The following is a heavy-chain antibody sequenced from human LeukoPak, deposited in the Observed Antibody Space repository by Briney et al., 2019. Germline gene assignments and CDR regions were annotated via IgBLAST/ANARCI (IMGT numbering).Heavy chain of an antibody. J-gene: IGHJ4*02. Sequence: ASVKVSCKASGYTFASYYMHWVRQAPGQGLAWMGIINPSGGSTTYAQKFQGRVTMTRDTSTSTVYMELSRLRSEDTAVYYCARDSTPTYYSGTYYFEYWGQGTLVTVSS. CDR2: INPSGGST. CDR1: GYTFASYY. V-gene: IGHV1-46*01. CDR3: ARDSTPTYYSGTYYFEY. D-gene: IGHD1-26*01.